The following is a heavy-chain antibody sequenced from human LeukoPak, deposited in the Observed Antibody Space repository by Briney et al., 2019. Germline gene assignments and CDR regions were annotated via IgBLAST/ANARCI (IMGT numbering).Heavy chain of an antibody. V-gene: IGHV3-21*01. D-gene: IGHD3-22*01. CDR1: GFTFSSYS. CDR2: ISSSSSYI. J-gene: IGHJ3*02. Sequence: GGSLRLSCAASGFTFSSYSMNCVRQAPGKGLEWVSSISSSSSYIYYADSVKGRFTISRDNAKNSLYLQMNSLRAEDTAVYYCARYYDSSGYSFTPDAFDIWGQGTMVTVSS. CDR3: ARYYDSSGYSFTPDAFDI.